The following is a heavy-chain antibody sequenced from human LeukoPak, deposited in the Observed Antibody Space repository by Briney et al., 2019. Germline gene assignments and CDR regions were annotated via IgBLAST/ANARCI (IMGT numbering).Heavy chain of an antibody. CDR1: GGSISSSSYY. CDR2: IYYSGST. J-gene: IGHJ4*02. CDR3: ARRPNMIVVVIGVGEQYYFDY. Sequence: TSETLSLTCTVSGGSISSSSYYWGWIRQPPGKGLEWIGSIYYSGSTYYNPSLKSRVTISVDTSKNQFSLKLSSVTAADTAVYYCARRPNMIVVVIGVGEQYYFDYWGQGTLVTVSS. D-gene: IGHD3-22*01. V-gene: IGHV4-39*07.